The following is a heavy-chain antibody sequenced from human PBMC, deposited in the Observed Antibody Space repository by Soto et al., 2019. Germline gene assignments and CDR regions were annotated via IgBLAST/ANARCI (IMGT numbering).Heavy chain of an antibody. CDR1: GASVSDYY. V-gene: IGHV4-59*02. D-gene: IGHD2-21*01. CDR3: ARWGEPAVKAFDI. Sequence: SETLSLTCIVSGASVSDYYWNWIRQPPGKGLEWLGYIHYTGSSNYTPSLKSRVTMSVDTSKNQFSLKMTSVTAADTAVYYCARWGEPAVKAFDIWGQGTMVTVSS. CDR2: IHYTGSS. J-gene: IGHJ3*02.